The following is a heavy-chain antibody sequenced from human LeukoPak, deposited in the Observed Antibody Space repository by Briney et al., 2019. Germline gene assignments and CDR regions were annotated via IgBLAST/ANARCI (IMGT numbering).Heavy chain of an antibody. V-gene: IGHV4-59*01. CDR3: ASQYRSSTTPFQH. CDR1: GGSISSYY. CDR2: IYYSGST. Sequence: PSETLSLTCTVSGGSISSYYWSWIRQPPGKGLEWIGYIYYSGSTNYNPSLKSRVTISVDTSKNQFSLKLSSVTAADTAVYYCASQYRSSTTPFQHWGQGTLVTVSS. J-gene: IGHJ1*01. D-gene: IGHD2-2*01.